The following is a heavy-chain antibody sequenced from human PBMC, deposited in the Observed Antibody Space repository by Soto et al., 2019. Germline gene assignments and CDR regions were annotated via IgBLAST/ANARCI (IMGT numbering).Heavy chain of an antibody. CDR3: AKDIRGAYYGMDV. J-gene: IGHJ6*02. CDR1: GFTFSSYV. V-gene: IGHV3-30*18. Sequence: GGSLRLSCAASGFTFSSYVMHWVRQAPGKGLEWVAVISYDGSNKYYADSVKGRFTISRDNSKNTLYLQMNSLRAEDTAVYYCAKDIRGAYYGMDVWGQGTTVTVSS. CDR2: ISYDGSNK. D-gene: IGHD3-10*01.